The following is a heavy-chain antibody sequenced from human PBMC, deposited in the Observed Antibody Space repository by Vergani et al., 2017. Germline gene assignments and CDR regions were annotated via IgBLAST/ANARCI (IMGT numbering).Heavy chain of an antibody. V-gene: IGHV3-7*01. CDR3: VRLPIGPCNFDL. CDR2: ISPDGSGT. CDR1: GFSLSRLW. D-gene: IGHD2/OR15-2a*01. J-gene: IGHJ2*01. Sequence: EVQLVESGGGLVQPGGSLRLSCAASGFSLSRLWMSWVRQAPEEGLEWVAHISPDGSGTSYVDSVKGRFTISRDNTKNSLSLQMSGLRVEDTAVYYCVRLPIGPCNFDLWGRGTLITVSS.